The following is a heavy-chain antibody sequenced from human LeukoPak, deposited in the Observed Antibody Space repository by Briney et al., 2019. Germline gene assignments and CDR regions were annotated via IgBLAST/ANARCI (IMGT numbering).Heavy chain of an antibody. V-gene: IGHV3-30*02. CDR2: IRYDGTNK. J-gene: IGHJ5*02. CDR1: GFTFSTYG. CDR3: AKDPYSSSWSPVKWFDP. D-gene: IGHD6-13*01. Sequence: GGSLRLSCAASGFTFSTYGMHWVRQPPGKGLEWVAFIRYDGTNKYYADSVKGRFTISRDNSKKTLYVQMNSLKAEDTAVYYCAKDPYSSSWSPVKWFDPWGQGTLVTVSS.